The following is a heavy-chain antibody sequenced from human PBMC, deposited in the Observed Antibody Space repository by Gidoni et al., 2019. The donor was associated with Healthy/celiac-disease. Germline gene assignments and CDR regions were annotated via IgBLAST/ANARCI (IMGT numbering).Heavy chain of an antibody. Sequence: QVQLPESGPGLVTHSETLSLTCTVSGGSISSYYWSWIRQPPGKGLEWIGYIYYSGSTNYNPSLKSRVTISVDTSKNQFSLKLSSVTAADTAVYYWARADYGLYYFDYWGQGTLVTVSS. V-gene: IGHV4-59*01. CDR2: IYYSGST. J-gene: IGHJ4*02. CDR1: GGSISSYY. CDR3: ARADYGLYYFDY. D-gene: IGHD4-17*01.